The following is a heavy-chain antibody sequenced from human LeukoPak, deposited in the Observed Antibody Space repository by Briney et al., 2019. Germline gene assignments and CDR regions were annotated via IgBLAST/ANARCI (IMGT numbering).Heavy chain of an antibody. V-gene: IGHV3-21*01. D-gene: IGHD2-15*01. Sequence: GGSLRLSCAASGFTFSSYTMNWVRQAPGKGLEWVSSISSTSSYIYYGDSVKGRFTISRDNAKNSLYLQMNSLRAEDTAVYYCARAQYCSGGSCYGFDYWGQGTLVTVSS. CDR2: ISSTSSYI. CDR3: ARAQYCSGGSCYGFDY. CDR1: GFTFSSYT. J-gene: IGHJ4*02.